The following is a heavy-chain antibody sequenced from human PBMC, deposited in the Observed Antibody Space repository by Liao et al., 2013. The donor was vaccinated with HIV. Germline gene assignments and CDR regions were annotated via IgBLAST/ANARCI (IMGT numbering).Heavy chain of an antibody. Sequence: QVQLQESGSGLVKPSETLSLSCTVSGGSIRNYYWSWIRQPPGKGLEWVGHIFDSGSTIYNPSLKSRVTISVDTSKDQFSLKLGSVTAADTAVYYCARVGYSSAFGYYYHYYMDVWAKDRRSPSP. CDR2: IFDSGST. CDR3: ARVGYSSAFGYYYHYYMDV. J-gene: IGHJ6*03. V-gene: IGHV4-59*01. D-gene: IGHD5-18*01. CDR1: GGSIRNYY.